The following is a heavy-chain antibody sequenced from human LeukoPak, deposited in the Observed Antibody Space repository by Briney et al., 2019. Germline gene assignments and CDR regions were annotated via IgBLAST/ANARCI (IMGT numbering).Heavy chain of an antibody. Sequence: PGGSLRLSCAASGSTFSSYAMSWVRQAPGKGLEWVSAISGSGGSTYYADSVKGRFTISRDNSKNTLYLQMNSLRAEDTAVYYCAKRPQVVPAAYFDYWGQGTLVTVSS. CDR2: ISGSGGST. CDR3: AKRPQVVPAAYFDY. J-gene: IGHJ4*02. CDR1: GSTFSSYA. V-gene: IGHV3-23*01. D-gene: IGHD2-2*01.